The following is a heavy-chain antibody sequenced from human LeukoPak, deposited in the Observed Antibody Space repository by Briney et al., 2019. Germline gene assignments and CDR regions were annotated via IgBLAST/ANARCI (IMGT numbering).Heavy chain of an antibody. CDR1: GGTFSSYA. CDR2: INPNSGGT. Sequence: EASVKVSCKASGGTFSSYAISWVRQAPGQGLEWMGWINPNSGGTNYAQKFQGRVTMTRDTSISTAYMELSRLRSDDTAVYYCAREWQWLVPGGYGMDVWGQGTTVTVSS. V-gene: IGHV1-2*02. CDR3: AREWQWLVPGGYGMDV. J-gene: IGHJ6*02. D-gene: IGHD6-19*01.